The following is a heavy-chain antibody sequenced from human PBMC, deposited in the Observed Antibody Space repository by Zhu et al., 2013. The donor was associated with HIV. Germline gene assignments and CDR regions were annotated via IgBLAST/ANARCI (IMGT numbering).Heavy chain of an antibody. D-gene: IGHD2-15*01. V-gene: IGHV1-69*01. CDR1: GGTFSSYA. CDR2: IIPIFGTA. Sequence: QVQLVQSGAEVKKPGSSVKVSCKASGGTFSSYAISWVRQAPGQGLEWMGGIIPIFGTANYAQKFQGRVTITADESTSTAYMELSSLRSEDTAVYYCARENPNLARIVVVVAAENWFDPWGQGTLVTVSS. J-gene: IGHJ5*02. CDR3: ARENPNLARIVVVVAAENWFDP.